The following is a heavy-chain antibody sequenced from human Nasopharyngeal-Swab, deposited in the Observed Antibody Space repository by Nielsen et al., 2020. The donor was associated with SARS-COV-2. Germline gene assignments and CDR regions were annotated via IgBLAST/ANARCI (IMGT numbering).Heavy chain of an antibody. CDR1: GLTVSNNY. J-gene: IGHJ4*02. CDR2: IYNTGKT. CDR3: AREHDGDFLSGFEY. V-gene: IGHV3-66*03. D-gene: IGHD4-17*01. Sequence: GESLKISCAASGLTVSNNYMTWVRQAPGKGLEWVSVIYNTGKTYYADSVKGRFTLSRDSSKNTLFLQMNSLRSEDTAVYYCAREHDGDFLSGFEYWGQGTLVTVSS.